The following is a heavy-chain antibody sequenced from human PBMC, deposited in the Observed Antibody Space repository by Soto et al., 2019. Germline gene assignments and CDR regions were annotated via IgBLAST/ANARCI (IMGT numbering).Heavy chain of an antibody. J-gene: IGHJ4*02. V-gene: IGHV3-23*01. CDR3: AKVGHSSTWYQIDK. Sequence: EVQLLESGGGLVQPGGSLRLSCAASGFSFSSYAMSWVRQAPGKGLEWVSVIDDSGGGTYDADSVKGRFTLSRDNSKNTLYLQTNSLRAEDTAIYYCAKVGHSSTWYQIDKWGQGTLVTVSS. D-gene: IGHD2-2*01. CDR2: IDDSGGGT. CDR1: GFSFSSYA.